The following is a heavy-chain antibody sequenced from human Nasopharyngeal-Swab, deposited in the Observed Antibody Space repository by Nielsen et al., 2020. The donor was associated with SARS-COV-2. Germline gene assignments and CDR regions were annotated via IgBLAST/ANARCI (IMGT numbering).Heavy chain of an antibody. Sequence: RQAPGKGLEWIGSIYHRGGGYYNPSLKSRVTISVDTSKNQCSLKLSSVTAADTAVYYCARDGKYQVPDLSYYIDVWGKGTTVTVSS. J-gene: IGHJ6*03. CDR3: ARDGKYQVPDLSYYIDV. CDR2: IYHRGGG. D-gene: IGHD2-2*01. V-gene: IGHV4-38-2*02.